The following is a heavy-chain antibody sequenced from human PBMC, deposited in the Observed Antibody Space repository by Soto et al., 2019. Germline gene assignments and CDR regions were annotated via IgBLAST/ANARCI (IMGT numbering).Heavy chain of an antibody. D-gene: IGHD6-13*01. CDR2: INAGNGNT. CDR1: GYTFTSYA. V-gene: IGHV1-3*01. CDR3: ARDGSSSWFYYYYYGMDV. J-gene: IGHJ6*02. Sequence: ASVKVSCKASGYTFTSYAMHWVRQAPGQRLEWMGWINAGNGNTKYSQKFQGRVTITRDTSASTAYMELSSLRSEDTAVYYCARDGSSSWFYYYYYGMDVWGQGTTVTVSS.